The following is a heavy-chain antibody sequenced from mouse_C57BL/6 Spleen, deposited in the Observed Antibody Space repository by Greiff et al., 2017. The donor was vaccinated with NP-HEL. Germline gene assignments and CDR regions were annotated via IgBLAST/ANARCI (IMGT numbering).Heavy chain of an antibody. D-gene: IGHD1-1*01. CDR2: FHPYNDDT. CDR1: GYTFTTYP. CDR3: ARKYYYGSSYVLFYYFDY. Sequence: VKLMESGAELVKPGASVKMSCKASGYTFTTYPIEWMKQNHGKSLEWIGNFHPYNDDTKYNEKFKGKATLTVEKSSSTVYLELSRLTSDDSAVYYCARKYYYGSSYVLFYYFDYWGQGTTLTVSS. V-gene: IGHV1-47*01. J-gene: IGHJ2*01.